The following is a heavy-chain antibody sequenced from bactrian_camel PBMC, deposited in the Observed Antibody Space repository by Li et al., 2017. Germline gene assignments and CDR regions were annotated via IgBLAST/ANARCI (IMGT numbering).Heavy chain of an antibody. CDR1: GFSVGDYA. J-gene: IGHJ4*01. Sequence: VQLVESGGGLVQPGGSLNLSCAASGFSVGDYAMTWFRQAPGKEREGVASIDRYGGTDYMDSVKGRFDISQDGAKNTLYLQMNSLKTEDTAVYYCATAGNYHWGQGTQVTVS. D-gene: IGHD2*01. V-gene: IGHV3S31*01. CDR2: IDRYGGT. CDR3: ATAGNYH.